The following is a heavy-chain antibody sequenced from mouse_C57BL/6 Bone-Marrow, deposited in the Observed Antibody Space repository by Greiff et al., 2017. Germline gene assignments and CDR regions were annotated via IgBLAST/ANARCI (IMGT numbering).Heavy chain of an antibody. J-gene: IGHJ3*01. V-gene: IGHV1-26*01. Sequence: VQLQQSGPELVKPGASVKISCKASGYTFTDYYMNWVKQSHGKSLEWIGDINPNNGGTSYNQKFKGKATLTVDKSSSTAYMELRSLTSEDSAVYYCARSAWAAQATFAYWGQGTLVTVSA. CDR2: INPNNGGT. CDR1: GYTFTDYY. D-gene: IGHD3-2*02. CDR3: ARSAWAAQATFAY.